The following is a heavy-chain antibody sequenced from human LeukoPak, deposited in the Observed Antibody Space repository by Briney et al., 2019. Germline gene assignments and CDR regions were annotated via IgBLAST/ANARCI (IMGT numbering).Heavy chain of an antibody. CDR2: IYYSGST. Sequence: SETLSLTCTVSGGSISSGDYYWSWIRQPPGKGLEWIGYIYYSGSTYYNPSLKSRVTISVDTSKNQFSLKLSSVTAADTAVYYCARGLTVTAEKVYYYYGMDVWGQGTTVTVS. J-gene: IGHJ6*02. CDR3: ARGLTVTAEKVYYYYGMDV. CDR1: GGSISSGDYY. V-gene: IGHV4-30-4*01. D-gene: IGHD4-11*01.